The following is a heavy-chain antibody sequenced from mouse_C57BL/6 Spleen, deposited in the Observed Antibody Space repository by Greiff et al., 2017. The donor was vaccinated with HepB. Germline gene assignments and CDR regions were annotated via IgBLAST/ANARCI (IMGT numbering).Heavy chain of an antibody. CDR3: ARQGGMGSPYAMDY. Sequence: EVQVVESGGGLVKPGGSLKLSCAASGFTFSSYTMSWVRQTPEKRLEWVATISGGGGNTYYPDSVKGRFTISRDNAKNTLYLQMSSLRSEDTALYYCARQGGMGSPYAMDYWGQGTSVTVSS. J-gene: IGHJ4*01. CDR1: GFTFSSYT. V-gene: IGHV5-9*01. CDR2: ISGGGGNT. D-gene: IGHD2-3*01.